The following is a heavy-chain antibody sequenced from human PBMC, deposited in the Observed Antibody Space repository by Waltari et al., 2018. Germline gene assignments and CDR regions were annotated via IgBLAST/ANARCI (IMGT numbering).Heavy chain of an antibody. V-gene: IGHV4-39*07. J-gene: IGHJ5*02. CDR3: AREAVVVIAMGRFDP. Sequence: QLQLQESGPGLVKPSETLSLTCTVSGGSISSSSYYWGWIRQPPGKGLEWIGSIYYSGSTYYNPSLKSRVTISVDTSKNQFSLKLSSVTAADTAVYYCAREAVVVIAMGRFDPWGQGTLVTVSS. CDR2: IYYSGST. D-gene: IGHD2-21*01. CDR1: GGSISSSSYY.